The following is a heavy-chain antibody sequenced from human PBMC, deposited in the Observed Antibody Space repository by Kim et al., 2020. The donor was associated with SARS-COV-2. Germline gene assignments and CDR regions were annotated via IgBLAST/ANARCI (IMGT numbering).Heavy chain of an antibody. V-gene: IGHV3-30*01. Sequence: SVKGRFTISRDNSKNTLYLQMNSLRAEDTAVYYCAREGDATYWTHDAFDIWGQGTMVTVSS. CDR3: AREGDATYWTHDAFDI. D-gene: IGHD5-12*01. J-gene: IGHJ3*02.